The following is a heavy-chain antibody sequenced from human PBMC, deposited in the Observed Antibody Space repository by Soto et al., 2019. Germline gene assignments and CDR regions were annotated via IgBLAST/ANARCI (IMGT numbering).Heavy chain of an antibody. CDR3: ARESEDLTSNFDY. CDR1: GFIFTRYS. CDR2: ISSTTNYI. J-gene: IGHJ4*02. Sequence: GGSLRLSCAASGFIFTRYSMNWVRQAPGKGLGWVSSISSTTNYIYYGDSMKGRFTISRDNAKNSLYLEMNSLRAEDTAVYYCARESEDLTSNFDYWGQGTLVTVSS. V-gene: IGHV3-21*06.